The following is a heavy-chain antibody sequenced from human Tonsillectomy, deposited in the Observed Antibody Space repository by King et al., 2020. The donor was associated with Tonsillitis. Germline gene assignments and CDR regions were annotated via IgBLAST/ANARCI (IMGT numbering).Heavy chain of an antibody. D-gene: IGHD2-2*01. CDR3: ATTRDVSCSSTSCYYYYGMDV. CDR1: VGSISSSSYY. J-gene: IGHJ6*02. V-gene: IGHV4-39*01. Sequence: QLQESGPGLVKPSETLSLTCTVSVGSISSSSYYWGWIRQPPGKGLECIGSIYYSGSTYYNPSLKSRVTISVDTSKNQFSLKLSSVTAADTAVYYCATTRDVSCSSTSCYYYYGMDVWGQGTTVTVSS. CDR2: IYYSGST.